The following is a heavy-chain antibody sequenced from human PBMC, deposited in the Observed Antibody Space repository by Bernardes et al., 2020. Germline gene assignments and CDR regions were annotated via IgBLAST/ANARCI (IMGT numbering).Heavy chain of an antibody. V-gene: IGHV3-33*01. CDR2: IWYDGSNK. Sequence: WGSLRLSCAASGFTFSSYGMHWVRQAPGKGLEWVAVIWYDGSNKYYADSVKGRFTISRDNSKNTLYLQMNSLRAEDTAVYYCARDPLYWRYSGSYYPFDYWGQGTLVTVSS. J-gene: IGHJ4*02. D-gene: IGHD1-26*01. CDR1: GFTFSSYG. CDR3: ARDPLYWRYSGSYYPFDY.